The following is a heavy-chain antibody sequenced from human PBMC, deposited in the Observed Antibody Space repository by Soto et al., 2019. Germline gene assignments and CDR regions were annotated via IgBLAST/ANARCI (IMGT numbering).Heavy chain of an antibody. V-gene: IGHV3-48*04. CDR2: ISGTGDTK. CDR3: AIGGGQIYYKGLDV. Sequence: GGSLRLSCAASGFTFSSYGMHWIRQAPGKALECVAYISGTGDTKYYADSVTGRFTISRDNPKNSLYLQMNSLRPEDAAVYYCAIGGGQIYYKGLDVWGQGTTVTVSS. J-gene: IGHJ6*02. D-gene: IGHD3-10*01. CDR1: GFTFSSYG.